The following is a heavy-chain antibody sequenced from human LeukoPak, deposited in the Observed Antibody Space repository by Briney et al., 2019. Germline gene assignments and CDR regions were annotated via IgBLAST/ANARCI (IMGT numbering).Heavy chain of an antibody. Sequence: PSETLSLTCAVSGYSISSGYYWGWIRQPPGKGLEWIGSIYHSGSTYYNPSLKSRVTISVDTSKNQFSLKLSSVTAADTAVYYCARHWADIVVVVSARPYNFDYWGQGTLVTVSS. CDR2: IYHSGST. J-gene: IGHJ4*02. V-gene: IGHV4-38-2*01. CDR3: ARHWADIVVVVSARPYNFDY. D-gene: IGHD2-15*01. CDR1: GYSISSGYY.